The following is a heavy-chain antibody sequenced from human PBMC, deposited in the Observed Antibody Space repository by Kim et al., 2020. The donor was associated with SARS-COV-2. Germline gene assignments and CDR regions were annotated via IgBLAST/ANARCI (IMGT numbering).Heavy chain of an antibody. V-gene: IGHV1-18*04. J-gene: IGHJ4*02. D-gene: IGHD3-10*01. CDR2: ISAYNGNT. CDR3: ARFRTSLDRRGVIGAPSL. CDR1: GYTFTSYG. Sequence: ASVKVSCKASGYTFTSYGISWVRQAPGQGLEWMGWISAYNGNTNYAQKLQGRVTMTTDTSTSTAYMELRSLRSDDTAVYYCARFRTSLDRRGVIGAPSLWGQGTLVTVSS.